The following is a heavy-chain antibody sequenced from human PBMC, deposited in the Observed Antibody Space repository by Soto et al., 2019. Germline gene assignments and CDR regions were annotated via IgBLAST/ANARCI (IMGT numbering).Heavy chain of an antibody. V-gene: IGHV3-21*01. J-gene: IGHJ4*02. CDR1: GFTFSSYS. CDR3: ARAQPGYSYGYGLGY. D-gene: IGHD5-18*01. Sequence: EVQLVESGGGLVKPGGSLRLSCAASGFTFSSYSMNWVRQAPGKGLEWVSSISSSSSYIYYADSVKGRFTISRDNAKSSMYMQMNSLRAEDTAVYDCARAQPGYSYGYGLGYWGQGTLVTVSS. CDR2: ISSSSSYI.